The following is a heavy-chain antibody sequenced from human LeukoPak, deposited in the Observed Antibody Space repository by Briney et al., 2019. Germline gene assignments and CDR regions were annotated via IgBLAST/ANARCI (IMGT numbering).Heavy chain of an antibody. CDR1: GYTFTSYY. CDR2: INPSGGST. J-gene: IGHJ6*03. V-gene: IGHV1-46*01. Sequence: ASVKVSCKASGYTFTSYYMHWVRQAPGQGLEWMGIINPSGGSTSYAQKFRGRVTMTRDTSTSTVYMELSSLRSEDTAVYYCARGGVYEEVSFGYYYYYSMDVWGEGTTVTVSS. CDR3: ARGGVYEEVSFGYYYYYSMDV. D-gene: IGHD3-16*01.